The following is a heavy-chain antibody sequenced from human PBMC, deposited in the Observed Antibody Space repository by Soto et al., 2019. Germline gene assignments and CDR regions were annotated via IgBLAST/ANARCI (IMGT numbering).Heavy chain of an antibody. J-gene: IGHJ6*02. CDR2: INAGNGNT. CDR1: GYTFTSYA. CDR3: ARDLRDTAMAYYYYGMDV. V-gene: IGHV1-3*01. D-gene: IGHD5-18*01. Sequence: GASVKVSCKASGYTFTSYAMHWVRQAPGQRLEWMGWINAGNGNTKYSQKFQGRVTITRDTSASTAYMELSSLRSEDTAVYYCARDLRDTAMAYYYYGMDVWGQGTTVTVSS.